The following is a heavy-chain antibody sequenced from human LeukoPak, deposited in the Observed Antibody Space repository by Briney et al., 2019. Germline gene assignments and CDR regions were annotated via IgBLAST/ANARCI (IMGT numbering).Heavy chain of an antibody. D-gene: IGHD6-19*01. V-gene: IGHV1-46*01. CDR2: INPSGGST. CDR1: GYTFTGYY. J-gene: IGHJ5*02. Sequence: ASVKVSCKASGYTFTGYYMHWVRQAPGQGLEWMGIINPSGGSTSYAQKFQGRVTMTRDTSTSTVYMELSSLRSEDTAVYYCARDGPLGIAVAGTGWFDPWGQGTLVTVSS. CDR3: ARDGPLGIAVAGTGWFDP.